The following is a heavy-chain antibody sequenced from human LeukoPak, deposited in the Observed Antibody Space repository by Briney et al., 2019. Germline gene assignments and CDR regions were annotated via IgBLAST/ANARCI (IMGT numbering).Heavy chain of an antibody. V-gene: IGHV3-21*01. CDR3: ASQIVATIAPHFDY. D-gene: IGHD5-12*01. Sequence: GGSLRLSCAASGFTFSSYSMNWVRQAPGKGLEWVSSISSSSSYIYYADSVKGRFTISRDNAKNSLYLQMNSLRAEDTAVYYCASQIVATIAPHFDYWGQGTLATVSS. CDR1: GFTFSSYS. J-gene: IGHJ4*02. CDR2: ISSSSSYI.